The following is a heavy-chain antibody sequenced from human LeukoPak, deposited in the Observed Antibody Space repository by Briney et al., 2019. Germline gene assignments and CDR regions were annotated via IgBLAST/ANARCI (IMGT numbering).Heavy chain of an antibody. CDR2: IKKDGSLK. Sequence: PGGSLRLSCAASGFAFDIYWTTWVRQAPGKGLEWVANIKKDGSLKQYVDAVRGRFTVSRDNAKNSLYLQMNSLRADDTAVYYCVSIRVSTVRDSFDLWGQGTMVTVSS. V-gene: IGHV3-7*01. J-gene: IGHJ3*01. CDR1: GFAFDIYW. CDR3: VSIRVSTVRDSFDL. D-gene: IGHD3-10*01.